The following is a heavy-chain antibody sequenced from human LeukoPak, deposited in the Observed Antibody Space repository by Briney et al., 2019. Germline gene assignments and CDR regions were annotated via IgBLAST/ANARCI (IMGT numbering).Heavy chain of an antibody. J-gene: IGHJ4*02. Sequence: PGGSLRLSCAASGFTFSNYWMHWVRQAPGKGLVWVSRIHSDGSTTSYADSVKGRFTISRDNAKNTLYLQMNSLRAEDTAVYYCARSTYYYDSSGYFEFDYWGQGTLVTVSS. D-gene: IGHD3-22*01. CDR1: GFTFSNYW. CDR3: ARSTYYYDSSGYFEFDY. CDR2: IHSDGSTT. V-gene: IGHV3-74*01.